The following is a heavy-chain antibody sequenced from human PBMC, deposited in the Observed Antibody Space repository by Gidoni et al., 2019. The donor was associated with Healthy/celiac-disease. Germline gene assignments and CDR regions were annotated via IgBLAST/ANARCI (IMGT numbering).Heavy chain of an antibody. Sequence: QVHLVQSGAEVTKPGASVTVSCHASGYTFTGYYMHWVRQDPGQGLEWMGWINPNRGGTNYAQKLKGRVTMTRDTSISTAYMERSRLRSDDTAVYYCARDKSIAVAGHFDYWGQGTLVTVSS. CDR3: ARDKSIAVAGHFDY. V-gene: IGHV1-2*02. D-gene: IGHD6-19*01. J-gene: IGHJ4*02. CDR1: GYTFTGYY. CDR2: INPNRGGT.